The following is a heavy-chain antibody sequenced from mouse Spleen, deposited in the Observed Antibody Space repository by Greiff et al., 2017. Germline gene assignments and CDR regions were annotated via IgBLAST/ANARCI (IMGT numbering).Heavy chain of an antibody. V-gene: IGHV1-61*01. CDR3: ARDRGNYVFDY. J-gene: IGHJ2*01. D-gene: IGHD2-1*01. Sequence: QVQLKQPGAELVRPGSSVKLSCKASGYTFTSYWMDWVKQRPGQGLEWIGNIYPSDSETHYNQKFKDKATLTVDKSSSTAYMQLSSLTSEDSAVYYCARDRGNYVFDYWGQGTTLTVSS. CDR2: IYPSDSET. CDR1: GYTFTSYW.